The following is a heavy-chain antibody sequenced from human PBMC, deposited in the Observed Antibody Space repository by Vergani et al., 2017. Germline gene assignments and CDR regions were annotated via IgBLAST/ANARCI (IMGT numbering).Heavy chain of an antibody. CDR2: IKSKTDGGTT. D-gene: IGHD5-24*01. CDR3: TTSPFGYNFDY. Sequence: EVQLVESGGGLVKPGGSLRLSCAASGFTFSSYSMNWVRQAPGKGLEWVGRIKSKTDGGTTDYAAPVKGRFTISRDDSKNTLYLQMNSLKTEDTAVYYCTTSPFGYNFDYWGQGTLVTVSS. J-gene: IGHJ4*02. V-gene: IGHV3-15*01. CDR1: GFTFSSYS.